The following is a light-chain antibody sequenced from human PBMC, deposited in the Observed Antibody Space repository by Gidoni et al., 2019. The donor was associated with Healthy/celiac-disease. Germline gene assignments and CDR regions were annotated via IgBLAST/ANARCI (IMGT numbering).Light chain of an antibody. CDR1: QSVSSSY. CDR3: QQYGSSPPVT. V-gene: IGKV3-20*01. CDR2: GAS. J-gene: IGKJ5*01. Sequence: IVLTQSPGTLSLSPGERATLSCRASQSVSSSYLAWYQQKPGQAPRLLNYGASSRATGIPDRFSGSGSGTDFTLTISRLEPEDFAVYYCQQYGSSPPVTFGQGTRLEIK.